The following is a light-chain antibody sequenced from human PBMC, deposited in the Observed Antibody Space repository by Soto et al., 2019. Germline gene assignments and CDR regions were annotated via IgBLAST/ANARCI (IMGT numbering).Light chain of an antibody. CDR1: SSDVGGYNY. J-gene: IGLJ1*01. CDR3: SSYTSSSV. V-gene: IGLV2-14*01. CDR2: DVS. Sequence: ALTRPASVSGSPGQSITISCTGTSSDVGGYNYVSWYQQHPGKAPKLMIYDVSNRPSGVSNRFSGSKSGNTASLTISGLQAEDEADYYCSSYTSSSVFGTGTKVTVL.